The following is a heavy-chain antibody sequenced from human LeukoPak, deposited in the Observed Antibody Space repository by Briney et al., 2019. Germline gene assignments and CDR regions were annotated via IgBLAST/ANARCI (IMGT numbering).Heavy chain of an antibody. D-gene: IGHD3-22*01. V-gene: IGHV4-59*01. Sequence: SETLSLTCTVSGGSISSYYWSWIRQPPGKGLEWIGYIYYSGSTNYNPSLKSRVTISVDTSKNQFSLKLTSVTAADTAVYYCARGLVIVVVTPFGYWGQGTLVTVSS. CDR3: ARGLVIVVVTPFGY. CDR1: GGSISSYY. CDR2: IYYSGST. J-gene: IGHJ4*02.